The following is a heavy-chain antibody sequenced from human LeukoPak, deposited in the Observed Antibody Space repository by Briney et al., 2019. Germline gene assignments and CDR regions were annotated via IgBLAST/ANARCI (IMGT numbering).Heavy chain of an antibody. CDR1: GGSISSSNW. D-gene: IGHD3-10*01. V-gene: IGHV4-4*02. CDR3: ARVRKGYGSGSYLDY. CDR2: INHSGST. J-gene: IGHJ4*02. Sequence: PSGTLSLTCAVSGGSISSSNWWSWVRQPPGKGLEWIGEINHSGSTNYNPSLKSRVTISVDTSKNQFSLKLSSVTAADTAVYYCARVRKGYGSGSYLDYWGQGTLVTVSS.